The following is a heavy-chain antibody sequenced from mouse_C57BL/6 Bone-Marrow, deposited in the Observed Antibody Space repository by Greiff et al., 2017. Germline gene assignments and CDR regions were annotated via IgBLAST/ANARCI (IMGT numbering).Heavy chain of an antibody. CDR2: IYHGNSDT. CDR3: MFHLLRFAY. Sequence: VQLQQSGPVLARPGASVKMSCKTSGYTFTSYWMHWVKQRPGQGLEWIGAIYHGNSDTSNNQKFKGKDTLTAVTSDSTAYMERSSLTNEDSVVYYCMFHLLRFAYWGQGTLVTVSA. D-gene: IGHD2-1*01. V-gene: IGHV1-5*01. CDR1: GYTFTSYW. J-gene: IGHJ3*01.